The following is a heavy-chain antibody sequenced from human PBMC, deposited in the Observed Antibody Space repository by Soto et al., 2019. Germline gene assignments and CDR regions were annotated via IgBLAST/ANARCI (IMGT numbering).Heavy chain of an antibody. D-gene: IGHD6-13*01. CDR2: IHSSGST. CDR1: GASMNSYH. CDR3: ARDQGVAAAGITWFDP. Sequence: SETLSLTCTVSGASMNSYHWSWIRQPAGKGLEWIGHIHSSGSTNYNPSLKSRVTMSVVTSKNQFSLRLMSLTAADTAVYYCARDQGVAAAGITWFDPWGQGSLVTVSS. V-gene: IGHV4-4*07. J-gene: IGHJ5*02.